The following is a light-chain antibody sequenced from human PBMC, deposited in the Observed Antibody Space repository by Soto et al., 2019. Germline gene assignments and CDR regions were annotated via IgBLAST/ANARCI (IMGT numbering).Light chain of an antibody. V-gene: IGLV2-8*01. J-gene: IGLJ3*02. CDR3: SSYAASNNFYFV. CDR2: EVT. Sequence: QSALTQPPSASESSGQSVTISCTGTSSDVGGYNYVSWYQQYPGRAPKLMIYEVTKRPSGVPDRFSGSKSGNTASLTVSGLQAEDEADYYCSSYAASNNFYFVFGGGTKVTVL. CDR1: SSDVGGYNY.